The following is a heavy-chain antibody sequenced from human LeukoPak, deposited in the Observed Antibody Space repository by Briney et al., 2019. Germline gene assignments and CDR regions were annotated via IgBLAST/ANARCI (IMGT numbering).Heavy chain of an antibody. CDR2: INSSSRYI. CDR1: GFTFSSYT. CDR3: SRDLCPYSSGWFDY. D-gene: IGHD6-19*01. V-gene: IGHV3-21*01. Sequence: PGGSLRLSCAASGFTFSSYTMNWVRQAPGKGLEWVSSINSSSRYIFYEDSVKGRFIISRENAENSLYLQMNRLRAEDTVVYYCSRDLCPYSSGWFDYWGQGTLVIVSS. J-gene: IGHJ4*02.